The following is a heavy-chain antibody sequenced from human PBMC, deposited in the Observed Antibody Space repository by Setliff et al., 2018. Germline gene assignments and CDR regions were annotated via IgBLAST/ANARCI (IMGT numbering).Heavy chain of an antibody. CDR3: ARGEAMIVEQTDFDY. V-gene: IGHV1-2*04. CDR2: INPNSGGT. CDR1: GYTITGYY. D-gene: IGHD3-22*01. J-gene: IGHJ4*02. Sequence: ASVKVSCKASGYTITGYYMHWVRQAPGQGLEWMGWINPNSGGTNYAQKFQGWVTMTRDTSISTAYMELSRLRSDDTAVYYCARGEAMIVEQTDFDYWGQGTLVTVSS.